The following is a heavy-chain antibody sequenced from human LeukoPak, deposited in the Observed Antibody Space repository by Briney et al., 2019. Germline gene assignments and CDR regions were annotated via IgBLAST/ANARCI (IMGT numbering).Heavy chain of an antibody. D-gene: IGHD3-16*01. CDR3: ARGLITEGGYFDY. V-gene: IGHV4-34*01. Sequence: PSETLSLTCAVYGGSFSGYYWSWIRQPPGKGLEWIGEINHSGSTNYNPSLKSRVTISVDTSKNQFSLKLSSVTAADMAVYYCARGLITEGGYFDYWGQGTLVTVSS. CDR1: GGSFSGYY. CDR2: INHSGST. J-gene: IGHJ4*02.